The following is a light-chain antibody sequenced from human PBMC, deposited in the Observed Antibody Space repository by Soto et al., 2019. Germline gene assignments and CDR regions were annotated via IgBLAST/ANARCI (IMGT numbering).Light chain of an antibody. J-gene: IGKJ5*01. CDR1: ESVSSK. V-gene: IGKV3-15*01. CDR3: QQYNNWPIT. Sequence: EIVMTQSPATLSVSPGERATLSCRASESVSSKLVWYQQKPGQAPRLLIYGASTRATGIPARFSGSGSGTKFTLSISSLQSEDFAVYYCQQYNNWPITFGQGTRLEIK. CDR2: GAS.